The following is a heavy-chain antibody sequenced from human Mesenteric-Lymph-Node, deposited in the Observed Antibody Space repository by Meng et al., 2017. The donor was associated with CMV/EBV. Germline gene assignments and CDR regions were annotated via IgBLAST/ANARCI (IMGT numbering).Heavy chain of an antibody. J-gene: IGHJ6*02. V-gene: IGHV3-30-3*01. CDR3: ARGSVGEQLVPYWYYGMDV. Sequence: GESLKISCTASGFTFSNYGVHWVRQAPGKGLEWVAVISFDGSNKYYADSVKGRFTISRDNSKNTLYLQMDSLRAEDTAVYFCARGSVGEQLVPYWYYGMDVWGHGTTVTVSS. CDR2: ISFDGSNK. CDR1: GFTFSNYG. D-gene: IGHD6-6*01.